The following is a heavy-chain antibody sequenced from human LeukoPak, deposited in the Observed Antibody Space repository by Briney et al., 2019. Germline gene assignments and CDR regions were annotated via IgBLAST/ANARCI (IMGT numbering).Heavy chain of an antibody. D-gene: IGHD3-16*01. V-gene: IGHV4-34*01. CDR3: ARAYERRFLYYYGMDV. J-gene: IGHJ6*02. CDR2: INHSGST. Sequence: SETLSLTCAVYGGSFSGYYWSWIRQPPGKGLEWIGEINHSGSTNYNPSLKSRVTISVDTSKNQFSLKLSSVTAADTAVYYCARAYERRFLYYYGMDVWGQGTTVTVSS. CDR1: GGSFSGYY.